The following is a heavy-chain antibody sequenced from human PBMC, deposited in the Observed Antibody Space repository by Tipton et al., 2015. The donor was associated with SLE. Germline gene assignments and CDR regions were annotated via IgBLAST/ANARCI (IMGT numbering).Heavy chain of an antibody. V-gene: IGHV4-31*02. CDR2: IYYSGST. D-gene: IGHD3-16*01. J-gene: IGHJ6*02. CDR1: GGSIGSGGYY. Sequence: LRLSCTVSGGSIGSGGYYWSWIRRHPGKGPEWIGYIYYSGSTYYNPSLKSRVTISVDTSKNQFSLNLSSVTAADTAVYYCARWEFYVSYHYGMDVWGQGTTVTVSS. CDR3: ARWEFYVSYHYGMDV.